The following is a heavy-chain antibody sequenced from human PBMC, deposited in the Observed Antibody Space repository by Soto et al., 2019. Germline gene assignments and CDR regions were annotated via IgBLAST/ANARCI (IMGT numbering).Heavy chain of an antibody. J-gene: IGHJ4*02. CDR2: ISYDGSNQ. V-gene: IGHV3-30*18. Sequence: QVQLVESGGGVVQPGRSLRLSCAASGFTFSSYGMHWVLQAPGKGLEWVAVISYDGSNQYYADSVKGRFTISRDNSKNTLYLQMNSLRAEDTAVYYCAKGPDYGGTFDYWGQGTLVTVSS. CDR1: GFTFSSYG. D-gene: IGHD4-17*01. CDR3: AKGPDYGGTFDY.